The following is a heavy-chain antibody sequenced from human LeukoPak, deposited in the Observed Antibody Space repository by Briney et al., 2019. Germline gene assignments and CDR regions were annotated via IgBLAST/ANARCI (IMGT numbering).Heavy chain of an antibody. CDR3: ARGYVLRFLEWLPSHMDV. CDR2: INHSGST. D-gene: IGHD3-3*01. Sequence: PSETLCLTCAVYGGSFSGYYWSWIRQPPGKGLEWIGEINHSGSTNYNPSLKSRVTISVDTSKNQFSLKLSSVTAADTAVYYCARGYVLRFLEWLPSHMDVWGKGTTVTVSS. V-gene: IGHV4-34*01. J-gene: IGHJ6*04. CDR1: GGSFSGYY.